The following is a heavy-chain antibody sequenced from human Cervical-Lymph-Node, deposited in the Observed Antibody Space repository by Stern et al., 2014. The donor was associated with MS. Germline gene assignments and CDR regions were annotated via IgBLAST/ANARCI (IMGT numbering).Heavy chain of an antibody. CDR1: GFTFSNYW. CDR3: ARAVRELGT. J-gene: IGHJ5*02. CDR2: IKTDGSEK. D-gene: IGHD1-7*01. Sequence: LQPGESLRLSCAVSGFTFSNYWMTWVRQAPGKGLEWVASIKTDGSEKSYVAPVKGRFTISRDNAKNSLYLQMNSLRAEDTAVYYCARAVRELGTWGQGTLVTVSS. V-gene: IGHV3-7*01.